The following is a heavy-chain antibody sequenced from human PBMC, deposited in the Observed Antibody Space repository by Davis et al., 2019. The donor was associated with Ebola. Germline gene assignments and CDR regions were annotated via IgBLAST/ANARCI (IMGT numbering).Heavy chain of an antibody. D-gene: IGHD6-19*01. CDR2: INHSEST. CDR1: GGSFSGYY. V-gene: IGHV4-34*01. J-gene: IGHJ4*02. CDR3: ARGLFLWLAAFDY. Sequence: MPSETLSLTCAVYGGSFSGYYWSWIRQPPGKGLEWIGEINHSESTNYNPSLKSRVTISVDTSKNQFSLKLSSVTAADTAVYYCARGLFLWLAAFDYWGQGTLVTVSS.